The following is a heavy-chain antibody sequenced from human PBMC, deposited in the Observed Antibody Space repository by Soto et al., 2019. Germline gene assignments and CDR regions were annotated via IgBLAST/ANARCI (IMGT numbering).Heavy chain of an antibody. J-gene: IGHJ4*02. CDR3: AKDRGIAVAGMFDY. D-gene: IGHD6-19*01. Sequence: GGSLRLSCAASGFTFSSYAMSWVRQAPGKGLEWVSGISGSGGSTYYADSVKGRFTISRDNSKNTLYLQMNSLRAEDTAVYYCAKDRGIAVAGMFDYWGQGTLVTVSS. CDR2: ISGSGGST. CDR1: GFTFSSYA. V-gene: IGHV3-23*01.